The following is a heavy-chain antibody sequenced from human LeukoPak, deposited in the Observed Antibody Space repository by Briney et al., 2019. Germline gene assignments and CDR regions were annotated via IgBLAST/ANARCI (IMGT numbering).Heavy chain of an antibody. CDR2: ISYDGSNK. Sequence: GRSLRLSCAASGFTFSSYGMHWVRQAPGKGLEWVAVISYDGSNKYYPDSVKGRFTISRDNSKNTLYLQMNSLRAEDTAVYYCAKDRGLNLHSGSPLVYFQHWGQGTLVTVSS. V-gene: IGHV3-30*18. J-gene: IGHJ1*01. D-gene: IGHD1-26*01. CDR3: AKDRGLNLHSGSPLVYFQH. CDR1: GFTFSSYG.